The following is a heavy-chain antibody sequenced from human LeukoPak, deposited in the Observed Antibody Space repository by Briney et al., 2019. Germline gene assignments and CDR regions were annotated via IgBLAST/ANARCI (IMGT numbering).Heavy chain of an antibody. V-gene: IGHV3-48*03. CDR3: ARGFVFDY. CDR1: GFTFSSYE. CDR2: ITSSGSGI. Sequence: GGSLRLSCAASGFTFSSYEMNWVRQAPGKGLEWVSYITSSGSGIYYADSVKGRFTISRDNTKNSLYLQMNSLRAEDTAFYYCARGFVFDYWGQGTLVTVSS. J-gene: IGHJ4*02.